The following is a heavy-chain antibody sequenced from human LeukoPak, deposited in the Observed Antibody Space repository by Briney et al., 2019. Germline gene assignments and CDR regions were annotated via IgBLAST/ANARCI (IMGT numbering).Heavy chain of an antibody. CDR2: ISAYNGNT. V-gene: IGHV1-18*01. D-gene: IGHD1-26*01. Sequence: GASVKVSCKASGYTFTSYGISWVRQAPGQGLEWMGWISAYNGNTNYAQKPQGRVTMTTDTSTSTAYMELRSLRSDDTAVYYRARVPRLFSGSYSDYWGQGTLVTVSS. CDR1: GYTFTSYG. CDR3: ARVPRLFSGSYSDY. J-gene: IGHJ4*02.